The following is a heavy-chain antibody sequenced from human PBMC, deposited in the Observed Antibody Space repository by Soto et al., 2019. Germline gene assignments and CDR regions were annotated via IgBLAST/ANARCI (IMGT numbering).Heavy chain of an antibody. Sequence: GGSLRLSCSASGFTFSSYAMHWVRQAPGKGLEYVSAISSNGGSTYYADSVKGRFTISRDTSKNTLYLQMSSLRAEDTAVYYCVKSTNTYIVGASFFDYWGQGTLVTVSS. CDR2: ISSNGGST. J-gene: IGHJ4*02. CDR1: GFTFSSYA. V-gene: IGHV3-64D*06. CDR3: VKSTNTYIVGASFFDY. D-gene: IGHD1-26*01.